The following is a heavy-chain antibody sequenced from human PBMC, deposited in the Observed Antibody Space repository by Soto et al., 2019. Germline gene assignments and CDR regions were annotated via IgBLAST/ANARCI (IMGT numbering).Heavy chain of an antibody. CDR3: ARDPYSSSWYDDF. V-gene: IGHV3-7*01. J-gene: IGHJ4*02. Sequence: GVSLRLSCAASGFTFSSYWMSWVRRAPGKGLEWVANIKQDGSAKYYVDSVRGRFTISRDNAKNSLFLQMNSLRVEDTAVYYCARDPYSSSWYDDFWGQGTLVTVSS. D-gene: IGHD6-13*01. CDR2: IKQDGSAK. CDR1: GFTFSSYW.